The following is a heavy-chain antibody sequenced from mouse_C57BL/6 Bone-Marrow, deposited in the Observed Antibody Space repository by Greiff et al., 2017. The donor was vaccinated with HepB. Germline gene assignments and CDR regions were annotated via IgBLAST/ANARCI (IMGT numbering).Heavy chain of an antibody. J-gene: IGHJ1*03. Sequence: VQLQQSGPGLVQPSQSLSITCTVSGFSLTSYGVHWVRQSPGKGLEWLGVIWSGGSTDYNAAFISRLSISKDNSKSQVFFKMNSLQADDTAIYYCASPDGYYGYCDVWGTGTTVTVAS. D-gene: IGHD2-3*01. V-gene: IGHV2-2*01. CDR2: IWSGGST. CDR3: ASPDGYYGYCDV. CDR1: GFSLTSYG.